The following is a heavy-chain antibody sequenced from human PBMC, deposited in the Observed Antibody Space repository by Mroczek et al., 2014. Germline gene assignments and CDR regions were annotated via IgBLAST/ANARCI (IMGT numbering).Heavy chain of an antibody. Sequence: VQLQQSGGGLVKPGGSLRLSCAASGFTFSSYSMNWVRQAPGKGLEWVSSISSSSSYIYYADSVKGRFTISRDNAKNSLYLQMNSLRAEDTAVYYCARGIYCSSTSCYYWGLLDGMDVWGQGTHGHRLL. CDR3: ARGIYCSSTSCYYWGLLDGMDV. CDR2: ISSSSSYI. J-gene: IGHJ6*02. CDR1: GFTFSSYS. D-gene: IGHD2-2*01. V-gene: IGHV3-21*01.